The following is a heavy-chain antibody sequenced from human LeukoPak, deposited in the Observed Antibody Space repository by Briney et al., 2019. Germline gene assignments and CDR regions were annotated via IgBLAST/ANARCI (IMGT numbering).Heavy chain of an antibody. CDR1: GFTFSTYW. J-gene: IGHJ4*02. V-gene: IGHV3-7*01. Sequence: GGPLRLSCAASGFTFSTYWMNWIRQAPGKGLEWVANIKQDGSAQFYVDSVKGRLTISRDNAKTSLYLQMNSLRAEDTAVYYCVRGWADTVMSRMDSWGQGTLVTVSS. D-gene: IGHD5-18*01. CDR3: VRGWADTVMSRMDS. CDR2: IKQDGSAQ.